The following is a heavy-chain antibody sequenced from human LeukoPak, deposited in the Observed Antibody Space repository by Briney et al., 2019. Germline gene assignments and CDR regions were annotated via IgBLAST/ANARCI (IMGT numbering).Heavy chain of an antibody. CDR1: GFTFSSYW. D-gene: IGHD3-16*01. CDR2: LNQGGSEK. CDR3: ARGIGDRFDY. Sequence: PGGSLRLSCAASGFTFSSYWMSWVRQAPGKGLEWVANLNQGGSEKYYADSVKGRFTISRENAKNSLYLQMNSLRAGDTAVYYCARGIGDRFDYWGQGTLVTVSS. J-gene: IGHJ4*02. V-gene: IGHV3-7*02.